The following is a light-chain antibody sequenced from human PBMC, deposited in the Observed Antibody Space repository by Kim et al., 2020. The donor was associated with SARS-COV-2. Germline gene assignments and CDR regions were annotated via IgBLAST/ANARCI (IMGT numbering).Light chain of an antibody. CDR2: GAS. J-gene: IGKJ5*01. CDR3: QKYNNLIT. V-gene: IGKV3-15*01. Sequence: EIVMTQSPATLSVSPGESATLSCRASQSVSSNLAWHQQKPGQAPRLLIYGASTRATGIPARFSGSGSGTEFTLTISSLQSEDFAVYYCQKYNNLITFGQGTRLEIK. CDR1: QSVSSN.